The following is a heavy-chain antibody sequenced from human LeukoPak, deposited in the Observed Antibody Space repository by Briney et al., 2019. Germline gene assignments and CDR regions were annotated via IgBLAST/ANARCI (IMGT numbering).Heavy chain of an antibody. CDR1: GFTFSSYA. J-gene: IGHJ4*02. CDR3: AKDVWNYGSGSYPDY. Sequence: PGGSLRLSCAASGFTFSSYAMHWVRQAPGKGLEWVAVISYDGSNKYYADSVKGRFTISRDNSKNTLYLQMNSLRAEDTAVYYCAKDVWNYGSGSYPDYWGQGTLVTVSS. D-gene: IGHD3-10*01. CDR2: ISYDGSNK. V-gene: IGHV3-30-3*01.